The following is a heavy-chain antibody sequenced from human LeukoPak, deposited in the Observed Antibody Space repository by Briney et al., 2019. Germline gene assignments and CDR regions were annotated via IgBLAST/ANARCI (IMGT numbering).Heavy chain of an antibody. CDR1: GYTFTSYY. D-gene: IGHD2-2*01. V-gene: IGHV1-46*01. J-gene: IGHJ4*02. CDR3: AIYCSSTSCSFDY. CDR2: INPSGGST. Sequence: ASVKVSCKASGYTFTSYYMHWVRQAPGQGLDWMGIINPSGGSTSYAQKFQGRVTMTRDMSTSTVYMELSSLRSEDTAVYYCAIYCSSTSCSFDYWGQGTLVTVSS.